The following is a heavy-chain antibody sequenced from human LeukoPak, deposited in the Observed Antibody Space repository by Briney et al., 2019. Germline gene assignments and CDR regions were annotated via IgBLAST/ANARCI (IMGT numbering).Heavy chain of an antibody. CDR2: IYYSGST. V-gene: IGHV4-59*12. CDR3: TGELAGTIVHY. CDR1: GGSISSYY. J-gene: IGHJ4*02. Sequence: SETLSLTCTVSGGSISSYYWSWIRQPPGKGLEWIGSIYYSGSTYYNPSLKSRVTISVDTSKNQFSLKLSSVTAADTAIYYCTGELAGTIVHYWGQGTLVTVSS. D-gene: IGHD1-7*01.